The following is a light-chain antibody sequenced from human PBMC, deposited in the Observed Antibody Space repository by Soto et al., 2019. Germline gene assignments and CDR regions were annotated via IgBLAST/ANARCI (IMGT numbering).Light chain of an antibody. CDR3: SSYTSSSTLVV. CDR1: SNDVGGYNY. Sequence: ALTQPASESGSPGQSITISCSGTSNDVGGYNYVSWYQQHPGKAPKLMIYDVSNRPSGVSNRFSGSKSGNTASLTISGLQTEDEADYYCSSYTSSSTLVVFGGGTKVTVL. V-gene: IGLV2-14*01. CDR2: DVS. J-gene: IGLJ2*01.